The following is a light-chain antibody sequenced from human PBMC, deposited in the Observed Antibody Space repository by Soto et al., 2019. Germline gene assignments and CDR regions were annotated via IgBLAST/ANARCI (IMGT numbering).Light chain of an antibody. CDR3: QQYNNWPPT. J-gene: IGKJ1*01. CDR2: GAS. Sequence: EIVLTQSQATLSLSPGARATLSCRASLGVSSYLAWYQQKPGQAPRLLIYGASTRATGIPAGLSGSGSGTEFTLTISSLQSEDYAVYYCQQYNNWPPTFGQGTKVDI. V-gene: IGKV3-15*01. CDR1: LGVSSY.